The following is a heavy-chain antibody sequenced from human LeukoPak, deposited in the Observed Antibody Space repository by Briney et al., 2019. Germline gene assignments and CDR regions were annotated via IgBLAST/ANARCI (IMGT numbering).Heavy chain of an antibody. D-gene: IGHD2-15*01. CDR2: IIPIFGTA. CDR1: RGTFSSYA. CDR3: ARGRFCSGGSCYSAFLDY. J-gene: IGHJ4*02. V-gene: IGHV1-69*05. Sequence: SVKVSCNASRGTFSSYAISWVRQAPGQGLEWMGRIIPIFGTANYAQKFQGRVTITTDESTSTAYMELSSLRSEDTAAYYCARGRFCSGGSCYSAFLDYWGQGTLVTVSS.